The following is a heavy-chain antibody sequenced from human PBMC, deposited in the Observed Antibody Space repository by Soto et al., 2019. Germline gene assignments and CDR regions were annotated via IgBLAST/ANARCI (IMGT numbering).Heavy chain of an antibody. CDR1: GYTFTTYD. CDR2: ISTYNGNT. J-gene: IGHJ6*02. V-gene: IGHV1-18*01. CDR3: ARDPYHVLMVNAPNLDGMDV. D-gene: IGHD2-8*01. Sequence: QVQLVQSGAEVKKPGASVKVSCKASGYTFTTYDISWVRQAPGQGLEWMGRISTYNGNTNYPQSLQGRLTMTTDTFTTTAYMELRSLRSDDTAVYYCARDPYHVLMVNAPNLDGMDVWGQGTTVTVSS.